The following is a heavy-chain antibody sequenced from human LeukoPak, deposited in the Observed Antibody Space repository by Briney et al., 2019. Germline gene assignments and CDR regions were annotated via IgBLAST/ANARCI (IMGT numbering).Heavy chain of an antibody. CDR2: IGTAGDT. D-gene: IGHD3-22*01. J-gene: IGHJ3*02. CDR3: ARGYYDSSGYSFLPRSDAFDI. Sequence: GGSLRLSCAASGFTFSSYDMHWVRQATGKGLEWVSAIGTAGDTYYPGSVKGRFTISRENAKNSLYLQMNSLRAGDTAVYYCARGYYDSSGYSFLPRSDAFDIWGQGTMVTVSS. CDR1: GFTFSSYD. V-gene: IGHV3-13*01.